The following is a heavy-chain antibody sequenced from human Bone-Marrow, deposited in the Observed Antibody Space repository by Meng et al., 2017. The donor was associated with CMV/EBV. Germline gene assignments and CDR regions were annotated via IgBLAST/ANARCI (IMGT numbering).Heavy chain of an antibody. CDR2: IRYDGSNK. CDR3: ARSGSGGGAFDI. CDR1: GFTFSSYG. V-gene: IGHV3-30*02. D-gene: IGHD2-15*01. J-gene: IGHJ3*02. Sequence: GESLKISCAASGFTFSSYGMHWVRQAPGKGLEWVAFIRYDGSNKYYADSVKGRFTISRDNSKNTLYLQMNSLRAEDTAVYYCARSGSGGGAFDIWGQGTMVTVSS.